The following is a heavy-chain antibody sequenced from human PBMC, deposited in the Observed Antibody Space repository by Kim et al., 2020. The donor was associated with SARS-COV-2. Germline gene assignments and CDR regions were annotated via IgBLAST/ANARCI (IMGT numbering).Heavy chain of an antibody. D-gene: IGHD3-10*01. CDR1: GYSFTSYW. J-gene: IGHJ6*03. CDR2: IYPGDSDT. CDR3: ARQYYGSGSYYYYYYMDV. V-gene: IGHV5-51*01. Sequence: GESLKISCKGSGYSFTSYWIGWVRQMPGKGLEWMGIIYPGDSDTRYSPSFQGQVTTSADKSISTASLQWSSLKASDTAMYYCARQYYGSGSYYYYYYMDVWGKGTTGTVSS.